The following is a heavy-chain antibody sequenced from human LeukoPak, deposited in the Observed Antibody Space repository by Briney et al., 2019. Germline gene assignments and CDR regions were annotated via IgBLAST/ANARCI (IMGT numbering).Heavy chain of an antibody. CDR1: GYTFTSYD. J-gene: IGHJ5*02. V-gene: IGHV1-8*03. Sequence: GASVKVSCKASGYTFTSYDINWVRQATGQGLEWMGWMNPSSGNTGYAQKFQGRVTITRNTSISTAYMELSSLRSEDTAVYYCARRRNGGSYYDRRWWFDPWGQGTLVTVSS. D-gene: IGHD1-26*01. CDR3: ARRRNGGSYYDRRWWFDP. CDR2: MNPSSGNT.